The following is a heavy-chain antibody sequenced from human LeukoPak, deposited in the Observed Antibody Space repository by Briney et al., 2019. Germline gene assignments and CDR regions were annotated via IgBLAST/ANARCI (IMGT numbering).Heavy chain of an antibody. CDR2: IYYSGST. V-gene: IGHV4-59*01. Sequence: SETLSLTCTVSGGSISSYYWSWIRQPPGKGLEWIGYIYYSGSTNYNPSLKSRVTISVDTSKNQFSLKLSSVTAADTAVYYCASESDYYDSSGYYWYFDLWGRGTLVTVSS. J-gene: IGHJ2*01. CDR1: GGSISSYY. CDR3: ASESDYYDSSGYYWYFDL. D-gene: IGHD3-22*01.